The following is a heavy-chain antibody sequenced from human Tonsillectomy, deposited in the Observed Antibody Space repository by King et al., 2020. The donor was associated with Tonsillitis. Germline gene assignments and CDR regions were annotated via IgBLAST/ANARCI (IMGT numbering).Heavy chain of an antibody. CDR3: ARGGIVMVVAAHNWFDP. D-gene: IGHD2-15*01. J-gene: IGHJ5*02. CDR2: IYYSGSA. CDR1: GGSISNSNYY. V-gene: IGHV4-39*02. Sequence: VQLQESGPGLVKPSETLSLTCTVSGGSISNSNYYWGWIRQPPGKGLEWMGSIYYSGSAYSNPSLKSRVTMSIDTSKNHFSLRLSSVTAADTAVYYCARGGIVMVVAAHNWFDPWGQGALVTVSS.